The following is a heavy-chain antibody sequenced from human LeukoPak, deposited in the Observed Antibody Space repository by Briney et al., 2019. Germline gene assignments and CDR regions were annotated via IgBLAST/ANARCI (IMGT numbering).Heavy chain of an antibody. V-gene: IGHV3-21*06. CDR2: VSSSSSYI. CDR3: ARAHGVIVIADF. Sequence: PGGSLRLSCAASGFTFSSYSMNWVRQAPGKGLEWVSSVSSSSSYIYYADSVKGRFTISRDNAKNSLYLQMNSLRGEDTAVYYCARAHGVIVIADFWGQGTLVTVSS. CDR1: GFTFSSYS. J-gene: IGHJ4*02. D-gene: IGHD2-21*01.